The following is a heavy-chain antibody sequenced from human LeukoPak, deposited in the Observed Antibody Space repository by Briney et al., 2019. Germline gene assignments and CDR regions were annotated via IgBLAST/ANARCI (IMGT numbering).Heavy chain of an antibody. CDR1: GFTCSTYV. V-gene: IGHV3-23*05. Sequence: PGGPLRLCCAASGFTCSTYVMCLGQPAAEAVLELVSAINISGSRTYYADSVKGRFTISRDNSKNTLYLQMNSLRAEDTAVYYCAREVERLYYYDSSGYSYGYWGQGTLVTVSS. CDR3: AREVERLYYYDSSGYSYGY. D-gene: IGHD3-22*01. CDR2: INISGSRT. J-gene: IGHJ4*02.